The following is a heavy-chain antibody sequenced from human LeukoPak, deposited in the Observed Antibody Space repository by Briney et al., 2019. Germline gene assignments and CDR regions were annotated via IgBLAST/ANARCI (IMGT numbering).Heavy chain of an antibody. CDR2: ISPGGSTV. Sequence: GGSLRLSCAASGYTFSSHGMIWVRQAPGKGLEWVSYISPGGSTVYYAESVKGRFTISRDNAKNSLYLQLNSLRAEDTAVYYCARDPSYGSGRRPLDYWGQGTLSPSPQ. J-gene: IGHJ4*02. CDR3: ARDPSYGSGRRPLDY. CDR1: GYTFSSHG. V-gene: IGHV3-48*04. D-gene: IGHD3-10*01.